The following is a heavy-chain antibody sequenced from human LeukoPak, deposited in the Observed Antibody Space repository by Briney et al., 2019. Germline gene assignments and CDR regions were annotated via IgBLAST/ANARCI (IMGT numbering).Heavy chain of an antibody. CDR2: ISSSSSYI. J-gene: IGHJ5*02. Sequence: PGGSLRLSCAASGFTFSSYSMNWVRQAPGKGLEWVSSISSSSSYIYFADSVKGRFTISRDNAKNSLYLQMNSLRAEDTAVYYCARDERITIIGRFDPWGQGTLVTVSS. D-gene: IGHD3-22*01. CDR3: ARDERITIIGRFDP. V-gene: IGHV3-21*04. CDR1: GFTFSSYS.